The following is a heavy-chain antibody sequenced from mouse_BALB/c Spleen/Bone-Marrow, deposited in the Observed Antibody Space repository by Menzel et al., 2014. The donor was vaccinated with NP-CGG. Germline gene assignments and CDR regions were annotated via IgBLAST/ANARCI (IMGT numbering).Heavy chain of an antibody. CDR1: GYSITSNFY. D-gene: IGHD2-4*01. Sequence: EVQLQESGPGLVKPSQSLSLTCSVTGYSITSNFYWNWIRQFPGNKLEWMGYISYDGSNNYNPSLKNRISITRDTSKNQFFLKLHSVTTEDTATYYCARDYDYAWFAYWGHGTLVTVSA. CDR3: ARDYDYAWFAY. CDR2: ISYDGSN. J-gene: IGHJ3*01. V-gene: IGHV3-6*02.